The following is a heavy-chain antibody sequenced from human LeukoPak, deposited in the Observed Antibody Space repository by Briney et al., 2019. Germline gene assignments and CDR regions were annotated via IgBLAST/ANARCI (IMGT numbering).Heavy chain of an antibody. Sequence: GGSLRLSCAASGFTFSTYGMTWVRQAPGKGLEWVSVISGSGGSTYYADSVKGRFTISRDNSKNTLYLQMNSLRAEDTALYYCARGFHPYTAMVLDAFDIWGQGTMVTVSS. CDR1: GFTFSTYG. V-gene: IGHV3-23*01. CDR3: ARGFHPYTAMVLDAFDI. D-gene: IGHD5-18*01. CDR2: ISGSGGST. J-gene: IGHJ3*02.